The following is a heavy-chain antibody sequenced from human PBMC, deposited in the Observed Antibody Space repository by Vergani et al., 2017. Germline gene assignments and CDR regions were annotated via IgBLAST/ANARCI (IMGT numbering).Heavy chain of an antibody. CDR2: IIPFFGTA. CDR3: ARDTGMATINAVVVAFDI. CDR1: GGTFSSYA. Sequence: QVQLVQSGAEVKKPGSSVKVSCKASGGTFSSYAISWVRQAPGQGLEWMGRIIPFFGTANYAQKFQGRVTITADESTSTAYMELSSLRSEDTAVYYCARDTGMATINAVVVAFDIWGQGTMVTVSS. J-gene: IGHJ3*02. D-gene: IGHD5-24*01. V-gene: IGHV1-69*18.